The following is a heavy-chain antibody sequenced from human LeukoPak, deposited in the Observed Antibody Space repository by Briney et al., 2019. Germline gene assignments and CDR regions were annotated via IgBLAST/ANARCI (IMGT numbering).Heavy chain of an antibody. CDR2: IIPIFGTA. CDR1: GGTFSSYA. V-gene: IGHV1-69*13. D-gene: IGHD6-19*01. CDR3: ASVDAVAGVDY. Sequence: ASVKVSCKASGGTFSSYAISWVRQAPGQGLEWMGGIIPIFGTANYAQKFQGRVTITADESTSTAYVELSSLRSEDTAVYYCASVDAVAGVDYWGQGTLVTVSS. J-gene: IGHJ4*02.